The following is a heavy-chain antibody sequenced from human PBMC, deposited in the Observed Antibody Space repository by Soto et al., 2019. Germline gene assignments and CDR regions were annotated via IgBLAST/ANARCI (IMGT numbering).Heavy chain of an antibody. V-gene: IGHV4-59*01. D-gene: IGHD2-2*01. CDR1: GGSISSYY. CDR2: IYYSGST. Sequence: SETLSLTCTVSGGSISSYYWSWIRQPPGKGLEWIGYIYYSGSTNYNPSLKSRVTISVDTSKNQFSLKLSPVTAADTAVYYCARGLFFYGVVPAATYFDYWGQGTLVTVSS. CDR3: ARGLFFYGVVPAATYFDY. J-gene: IGHJ4*02.